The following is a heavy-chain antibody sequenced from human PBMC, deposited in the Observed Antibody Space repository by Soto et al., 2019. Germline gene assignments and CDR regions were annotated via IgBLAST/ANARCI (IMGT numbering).Heavy chain of an antibody. V-gene: IGHV3-23*01. J-gene: IGHJ4*02. D-gene: IGHD6-19*01. CDR2: ISGSGGST. Sequence: EVQLLESGGGLVQPGGSLRLSCAASGFTFSSYAMSWVRQAPGKGLEWVSAISGSGGSTYYADSVKGRFTISRDNSXXTLYLQMNSLRAEDTAVYYCAKELGYSSGWDSFDYWGQGTLVTVSS. CDR3: AKELGYSSGWDSFDY. CDR1: GFTFSSYA.